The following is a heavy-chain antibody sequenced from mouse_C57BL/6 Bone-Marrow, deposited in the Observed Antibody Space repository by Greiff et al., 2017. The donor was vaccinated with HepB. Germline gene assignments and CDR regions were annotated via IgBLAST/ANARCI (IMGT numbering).Heavy chain of an antibody. CDR3: ARYYGSSFWYFDV. J-gene: IGHJ1*03. D-gene: IGHD1-1*01. CDR2: IYPGSGST. V-gene: IGHV1-55*01. CDR1: GYTFTSYW. Sequence: QVQLQQPGAELVKPGASVKMSCKASGYTFTSYWITWVKQRPGQGLEWIGDIYPGSGSTNYNEKFKSKATLTVDTSSSTAYMQLSSRTSEDSAVYYCARYYGSSFWYFDVWGTGTTVTVSS.